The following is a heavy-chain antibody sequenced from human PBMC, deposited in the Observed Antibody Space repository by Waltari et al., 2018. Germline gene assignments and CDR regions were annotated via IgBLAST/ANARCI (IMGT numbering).Heavy chain of an antibody. V-gene: IGHV3-7*01. CDR3: ARLGPAAIAIDYWYFDL. D-gene: IGHD2-2*02. CDR2: IKQVGSEK. CDR1: GFTFSIYW. J-gene: IGHJ2*01. Sequence: EVQLLESGGDLVQPGGSLRISCAAPGFTFSIYWLTWVPQAPVGGLEWVANIKQVGSEKSYMDSVKGRFTVSRDNAKNSLYLQMNSLRVEDTAVYYCARLGPAAIAIDYWYFDLWGRGSLVTVSS.